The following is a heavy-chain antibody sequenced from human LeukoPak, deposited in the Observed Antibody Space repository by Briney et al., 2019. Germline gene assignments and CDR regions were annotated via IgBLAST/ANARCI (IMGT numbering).Heavy chain of an antibody. J-gene: IGHJ4*02. CDR3: ARDWSAHYFDY. CDR2: ISTSAGTI. CDR1: GFTFSDYY. V-gene: IGHV3-11*04. Sequence: GESLRLSCAASGFTFSDYYMTWIRQAPGKGLEWISYISTSAGTIYYADSVKGRFTISRDNAKNSLYLQMNSLRAEDTAVYYCARDWSAHYFDYWGQGILVTISS.